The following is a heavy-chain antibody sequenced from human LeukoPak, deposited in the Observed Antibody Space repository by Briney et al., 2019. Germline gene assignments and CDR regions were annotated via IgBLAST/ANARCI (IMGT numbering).Heavy chain of an antibody. CDR3: ARVRGDYGVVNWFDP. J-gene: IGHJ5*02. CDR1: GGSISSYY. Sequence: SETLSLTCTVSGGSISSYYWGWIRQAPGKGLEWIGHIYYSGSTYYNPSLKSRVTISIDTSKNQFSLKLGSVTAADTAMYFCARVRGDYGVVNWFDPWGQGTLVTVSS. D-gene: IGHD4-17*01. V-gene: IGHV4-39*07. CDR2: IYYSGST.